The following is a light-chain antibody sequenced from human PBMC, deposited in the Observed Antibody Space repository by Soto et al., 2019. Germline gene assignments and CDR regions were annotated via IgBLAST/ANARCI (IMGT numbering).Light chain of an antibody. J-gene: IGKJ2*01. CDR2: GAS. Sequence: EIVMTQSPATLSVSPGERATLSCRASQSISSNLAWYQQKPGQAPRLLIYGASTRAIGIPARFSGSGSGTDFTLTISSLQSEDFAVYYGHQYNYWYTFGQGTKLEIK. CDR1: QSISSN. CDR3: HQYNYWYT. V-gene: IGKV3-15*01.